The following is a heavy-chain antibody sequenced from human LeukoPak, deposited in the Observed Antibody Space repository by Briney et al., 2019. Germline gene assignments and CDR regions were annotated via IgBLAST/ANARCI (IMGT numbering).Heavy chain of an antibody. CDR2: IYYSGNT. D-gene: IGHD3-9*01. Sequence: PSETLSLTCSVSGGSISSSSYYWGWVRQPPGKGLEWIGSIYYSGNTYNNPSLKSRVTISVDTSKNQFSLRLRSVTAADTAVYYCARQGYFDWSTGWGQGTLVTVSS. CDR3: ARQGYFDWSTG. V-gene: IGHV4-39*01. CDR1: GGSISSSSYY. J-gene: IGHJ4*02.